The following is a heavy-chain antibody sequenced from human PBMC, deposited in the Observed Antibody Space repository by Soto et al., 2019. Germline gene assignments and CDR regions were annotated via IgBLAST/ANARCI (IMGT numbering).Heavy chain of an antibody. J-gene: IGHJ5*02. CDR1: GYTFTDYR. CDR3: ARPAGRLANWFDP. D-gene: IGHD6-6*01. Sequence: ASVKVSCKASGYTFTDYRMIWVRQAPGQGLGWMGIINPSGGSTNYAPNFQGRVTLTRDSFTSTVYMELSNLRSEDTAVYYCARPAGRLANWFDPWGQGTLVTVSS. CDR2: INPSGGST. V-gene: IGHV1-46*01.